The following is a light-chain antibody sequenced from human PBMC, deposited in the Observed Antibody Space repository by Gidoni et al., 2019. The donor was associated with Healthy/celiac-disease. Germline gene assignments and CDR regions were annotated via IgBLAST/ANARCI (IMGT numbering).Light chain of an antibody. CDR1: QSVLYSSNNKNY. CDR2: WTS. V-gene: IGKV4-1*01. Sequence: DIVMTQSPDSLAVSLGERATINCKSSQSVLYSSNNKNYLAWYQQKPGQPPKLLIYWTSTRESGVPDRFSGSGSGTDFTLTISSLQAEDVAVYYCQQYYSLYTFGQXTKLEIK. J-gene: IGKJ2*01. CDR3: QQYYSLYT.